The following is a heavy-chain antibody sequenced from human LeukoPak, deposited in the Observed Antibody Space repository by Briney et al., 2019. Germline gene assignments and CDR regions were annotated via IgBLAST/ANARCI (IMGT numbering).Heavy chain of an antibody. CDR1: GYTFTSYD. V-gene: IGHV1-8*03. CDR2: MNPNSGNT. J-gene: IGHJ6*03. D-gene: IGHD4-17*01. CDR3: ARGIGYGDYVRYYYYMDV. Sequence: ASVKASCKASGYTFTSYDINWVRQATGQGLEWMGWMNPNSGNTGYAQKFQGRVTITRNTSISTAYMELSSLRSEDTAVYYCARGIGYGDYVRYYYYMDVWGKGTTVTVSS.